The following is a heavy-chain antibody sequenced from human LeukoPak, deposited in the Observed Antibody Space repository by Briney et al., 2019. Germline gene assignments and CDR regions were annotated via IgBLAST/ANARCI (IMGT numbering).Heavy chain of an antibody. CDR3: ARATNPGDDFWSGYYRY. J-gene: IGHJ4*02. D-gene: IGHD3-3*01. CDR1: DNTVNSYG. Sequence: ASVKVSCKASDNTVNSYGINWVRQAPGQGLEWMGWISVYNGNTNYAQKLQGRVTMTTDTSTSTAYMELRSLRSDDTAVYYCARATNPGDDFWSGYYRYWGQGTLVTVSS. CDR2: ISVYNGNT. V-gene: IGHV1-18*01.